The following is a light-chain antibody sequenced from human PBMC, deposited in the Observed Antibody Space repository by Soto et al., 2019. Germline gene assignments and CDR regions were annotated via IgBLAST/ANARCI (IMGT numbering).Light chain of an antibody. CDR3: SSYTSSSTPFV. CDR1: SSDVGAYNY. V-gene: IGLV2-14*01. Sequence: QSVLTQPASVSGSAGQSITISCTGTSSDVGAYNYVSWYQQHPGKAPKFMIYEVSNRPSGVSNRFSGSKSGNTASLTISGLQAEDEADYYCSSYTSSSTPFVFGTGTKVTVL. J-gene: IGLJ1*01. CDR2: EVS.